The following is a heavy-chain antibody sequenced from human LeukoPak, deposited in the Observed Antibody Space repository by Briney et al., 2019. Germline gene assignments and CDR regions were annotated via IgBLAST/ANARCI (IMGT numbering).Heavy chain of an antibody. V-gene: IGHV3-21*01. Sequence: GGSLRLSCAASGFTFSSYSMNWVRQAPGKGLEWVSSISSSSSYIYYADSVKGRFTISRDNAKNLLYLDMNSLRAEDTAVYYCARGHTAVTRHFDFWGQGTLVTVSS. D-gene: IGHD4-17*01. CDR1: GFTFSSYS. CDR3: ARGHTAVTRHFDF. J-gene: IGHJ4*02. CDR2: ISSSSSYI.